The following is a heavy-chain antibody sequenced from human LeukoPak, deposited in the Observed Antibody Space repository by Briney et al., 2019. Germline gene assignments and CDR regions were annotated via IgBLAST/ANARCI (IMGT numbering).Heavy chain of an antibody. D-gene: IGHD5-18*01. Sequence: PSETLSLTCAVSGGSISSGGYSWSWIRQPPGKGLEWIGYIYHSGSTYYNPSLKSRVTISVDRSKNQFSLKLSSVTAADTAVYYCARAGYSYGPSLFDYWGQGTLVTVSS. CDR1: GGSISSGGYS. V-gene: IGHV4-30-2*01. CDR2: IYHSGST. J-gene: IGHJ4*02. CDR3: ARAGYSYGPSLFDY.